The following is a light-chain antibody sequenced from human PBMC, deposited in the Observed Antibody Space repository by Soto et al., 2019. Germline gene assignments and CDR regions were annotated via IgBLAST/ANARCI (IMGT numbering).Light chain of an antibody. CDR2: AAS. CDR3: QQGGT. V-gene: IGKV1-9*01. CDR1: QGISSS. Sequence: DIQLTQSPSFLSASVGDRITITFRSSQGISSSLAWYQQKPGKAPKLLIYAASTLQSGVPSRFSGSGSGTEFTLTMSSLQPEDFATYYCQQGGTFGPGTKVDI. J-gene: IGKJ3*01.